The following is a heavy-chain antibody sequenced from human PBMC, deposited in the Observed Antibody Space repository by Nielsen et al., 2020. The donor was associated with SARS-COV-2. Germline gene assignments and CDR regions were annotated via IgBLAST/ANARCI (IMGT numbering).Heavy chain of an antibody. V-gene: IGHV1-2*02. Sequence: ASVKVSCKASGYTFTGYYMHWVRQAPGQGLEWMGWINPNSGGTNYAQKFQGRVTMTRDTSISTAYMELSRLRSDDTAVYYCAIDGWRFRLRLTPLPFDYWGQGTLVTVSS. CDR3: AIDGWRFRLRLTPLPFDY. D-gene: IGHD2-15*01. CDR2: INPNSGGT. CDR1: GYTFTGYY. J-gene: IGHJ4*02.